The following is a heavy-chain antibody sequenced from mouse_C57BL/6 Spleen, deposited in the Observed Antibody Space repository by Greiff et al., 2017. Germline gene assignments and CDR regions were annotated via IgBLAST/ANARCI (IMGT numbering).Heavy chain of an antibody. CDR1: GYSFTGYY. V-gene: IGHV1-42*01. D-gene: IGHD2-4*01. CDR3: ARYDDDGAWFAY. Sequence: EVQLQQSGPELVKPGASVKISCKASGYSFTGYYMNWVKQSPEKSLEWIGEINPSTGGTTYNQKFKAKATLTVDKSSSTAYMQLKSLTSEDSAVYYCARYDDDGAWFAYWGQGTLVTVSA. CDR2: INPSTGGT. J-gene: IGHJ3*01.